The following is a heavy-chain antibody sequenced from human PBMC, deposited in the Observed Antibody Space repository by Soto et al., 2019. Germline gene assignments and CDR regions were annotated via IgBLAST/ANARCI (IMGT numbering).Heavy chain of an antibody. Sequence: QVQLQETGPGLVKPTQTLSLTCTVSGGSIITVYYWWSWIRDSPDMGLEWFGHIYGDGRTYNNRSLESRVTMSVDTSKSQLSLTLSSVSAADTAVYYCARGPSGDKVDSWGQGTLVTVSS. CDR2: IYGDGRT. D-gene: IGHD7-27*01. V-gene: IGHV4-30-4*01. J-gene: IGHJ4*02. CDR3: ARGPSGDKVDS. CDR1: GGSIITVYYW.